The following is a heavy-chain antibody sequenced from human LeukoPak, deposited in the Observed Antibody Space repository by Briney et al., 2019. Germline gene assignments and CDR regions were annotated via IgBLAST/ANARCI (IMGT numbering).Heavy chain of an antibody. D-gene: IGHD6-13*01. CDR1: GFTFSSYG. J-gene: IGHJ4*02. V-gene: IGHV3-30*02. CDR3: AKGGRGGIAAAGTILGGY. Sequence: GGSLRLSCAASGFTFSSYGMHWVRQAPGKGLEWVAFIRYNGSNKYYADSVKGRFTISRDNSKNTLYLQMNSLRAEDTAVYYCAKGGRGGIAAAGTILGGYWGQGTLVTVSS. CDR2: IRYNGSNK.